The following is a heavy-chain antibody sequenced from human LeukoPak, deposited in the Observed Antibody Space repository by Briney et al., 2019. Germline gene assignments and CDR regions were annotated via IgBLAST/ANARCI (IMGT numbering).Heavy chain of an antibody. D-gene: IGHD6-19*01. V-gene: IGHV4-34*01. CDR2: INHSGST. J-gene: IGHJ5*02. Sequence: GSLRLSCAASGFTFSSYAMSWVRQPPGKGLESIGEINHSGSTNYNPSLKSRVTISVDTSKNQFSLKLSSVTAADTAVYYCARKKGAAVARRPNWFDPWGQGTLVTVSS. CDR1: GFTFSSYA. CDR3: ARKKGAAVARRPNWFDP.